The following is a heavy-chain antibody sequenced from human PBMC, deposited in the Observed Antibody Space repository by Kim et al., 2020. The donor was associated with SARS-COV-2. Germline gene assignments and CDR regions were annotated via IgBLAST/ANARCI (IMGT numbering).Heavy chain of an antibody. CDR3: ARVVGETRSSWNMLFDY. V-gene: IGHV1-69*13. CDR1: GGTFSSYA. J-gene: IGHJ4*02. D-gene: IGHD6-13*01. Sequence: SVKVSCKASGGTFSSYAISWVRQAPGQGLEWMGGIIPIFGTANYAQKFQGRVTITADESTSTAYMELSSLRSEDTAVYYCARVVGETRSSWNMLFDYWGQGTLVTVSS. CDR2: IIPIFGTA.